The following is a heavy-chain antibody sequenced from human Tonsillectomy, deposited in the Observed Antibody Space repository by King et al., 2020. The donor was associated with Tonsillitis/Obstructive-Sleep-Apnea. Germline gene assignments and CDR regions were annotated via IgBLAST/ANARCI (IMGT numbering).Heavy chain of an antibody. CDR2: IFPSNSET. CDR1: GYSFTTYW. CDR3: AGSVSYSFAPYLDAFDI. J-gene: IGHJ3*02. D-gene: IGHD3-10*01. Sequence: QLVQSGVEVKKPGESLKISCKGSGYSFTTYWIGWVRQMPGKGLEWMGIIFPSNSETRYSPSFQGQVTIAADQSTSTAYLQWSSLKPSDTAKHYCAGSVSYSFAPYLDAFDIWGQGTMVTVSS. V-gene: IGHV5-51*01.